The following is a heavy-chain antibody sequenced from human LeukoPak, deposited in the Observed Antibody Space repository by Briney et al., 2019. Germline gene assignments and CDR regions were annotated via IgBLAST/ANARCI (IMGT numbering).Heavy chain of an antibody. V-gene: IGHV4-39*07. J-gene: IGHJ5*02. CDR1: GDSISSSTYY. CDR3: AREGDYDFWSGYWGWFDP. D-gene: IGHD3-3*01. CDR2: MCYSGNT. Sequence: SETLSLTCAVSGDSISSSTYYWGWIRQPPGKGLEWIGSMCYSGNTYYNPSLKSRVTISVDTSKNHFSLKLSSVTAADTAVYYCAREGDYDFWSGYWGWFDPWGQGTLVTVSS.